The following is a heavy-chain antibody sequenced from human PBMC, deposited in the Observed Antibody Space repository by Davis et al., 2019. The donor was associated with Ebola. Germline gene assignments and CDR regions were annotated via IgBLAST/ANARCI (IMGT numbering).Heavy chain of an antibody. J-gene: IGHJ4*02. CDR2: IRSKANSYAT. D-gene: IGHD4-17*01. CDR3: TSTLDGDYVDY. V-gene: IGHV3-73*01. CDR1: GFTFSGSA. Sequence: GGSLRLSCAVSGFTFSGSAMHWVRQASGKGLEWVGRIRSKANSYATAYAASVKGRFTISRDDSKNTAYLQMNSLKTEDTAVYYCTSTLDGDYVDYWGQGTLVTVSS.